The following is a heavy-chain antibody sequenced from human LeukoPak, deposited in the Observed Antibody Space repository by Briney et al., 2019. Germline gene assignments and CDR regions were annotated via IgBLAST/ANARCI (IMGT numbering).Heavy chain of an antibody. CDR3: ARDPLEREYYYDSSGYYPNWFDP. Sequence: ASVKVSCKASGYTFTSYDINWVRQATGQGLEWMGWMNPNSGNTGYAQKFQGRVTMTRNTSISTAYMELSSLRSEDTAVYYCARDPLEREYYYDSSGYYPNWFDPWGQGTLVTVSS. J-gene: IGHJ5*02. CDR1: GYTFTSYD. V-gene: IGHV1-8*01. D-gene: IGHD3-22*01. CDR2: MNPNSGNT.